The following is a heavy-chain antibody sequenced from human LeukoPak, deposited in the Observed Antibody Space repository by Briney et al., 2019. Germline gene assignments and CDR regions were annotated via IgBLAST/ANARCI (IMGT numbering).Heavy chain of an antibody. CDR1: GGSISSYY. CDR2: INHSGST. Sequence: SETLSLTCTVSGGSISSYYWSWIRQPPGKGREWIGEINHSGSTNYNPSLKSRVTISVDTAKNQFSLKLSSVTAADTAVYYCARGSGYCSGGSCYYYYYGMDVWGQGTPVTVSS. D-gene: IGHD2-15*01. J-gene: IGHJ6*02. V-gene: IGHV4-34*01. CDR3: ARGSGYCSGGSCYYYYYGMDV.